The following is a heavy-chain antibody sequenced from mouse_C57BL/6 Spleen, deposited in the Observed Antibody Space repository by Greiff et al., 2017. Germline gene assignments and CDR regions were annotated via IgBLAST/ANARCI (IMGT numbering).Heavy chain of an antibody. CDR1: GYTFTSYW. Sequence: QVQLQQPGPELVKPGASVKLSCKASGYTFTSYWMHWVKQRPGQGLEWIGNINPSNGGTTYNEKFKSKATLTVDKSSSTAYMRLSSLTSEDSAVYYCARSTYYSNYCDFDYWGQGTTLTVSS. CDR2: INPSNGGT. CDR3: ARSTYYSNYCDFDY. J-gene: IGHJ2*01. D-gene: IGHD2-5*01. V-gene: IGHV1-53*01.